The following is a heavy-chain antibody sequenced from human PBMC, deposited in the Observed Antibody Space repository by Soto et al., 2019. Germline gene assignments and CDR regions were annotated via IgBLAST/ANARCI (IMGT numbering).Heavy chain of an antibody. D-gene: IGHD1-1*01. CDR2: IKLDGREK. CDR3: VRELDGYGRLDY. CDR1: GFIFRRYW. J-gene: IGHJ4*02. Sequence: GGSLRLSCSASGFIFRRYWMAWVRQAPGKGLEWVPTIKLDGREKNYLDSVEGRFTISRDDVDNSMSLQMSRLRGEDTAVYFCVRELDGYGRLDYWGLGTPVTVSS. V-gene: IGHV3-7*01.